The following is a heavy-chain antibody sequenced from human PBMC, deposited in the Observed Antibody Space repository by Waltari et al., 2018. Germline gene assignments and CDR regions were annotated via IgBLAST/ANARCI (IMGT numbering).Heavy chain of an antibody. D-gene: IGHD3-10*01. CDR3: ARNSTRARGVVPLAS. CDR1: GDSISGSYY. CDR2: IKHSGMRFEAGTT. V-gene: IGHV4-38-2*01. Sequence: QVQLLESGPGLLKPSETLSLTCAVSGDSISGSYYWGWIRQPPGRGLEWIGSIKHSGMRFEAGTTHSEPSLKGRAPIPADPSSNTFFRSRRSVPVADTAVYYGARNSTRARGVVPLASWGQGTLVTFS. J-gene: IGHJ5*02.